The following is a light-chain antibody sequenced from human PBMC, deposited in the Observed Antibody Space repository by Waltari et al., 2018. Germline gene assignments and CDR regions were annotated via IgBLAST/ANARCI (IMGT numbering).Light chain of an antibody. CDR2: GAS. J-gene: IGKJ1*01. V-gene: IGKV3D-15*01. Sequence: EIVMTQSPATLSVSPGERATLSCTASQSISDSLGWYQQRPGQAPRLLIYGASTRADGIPARFSGSGSGTEFTLTISSLQSEDFAVYYCHQYKIWPEAFGQGTKVEIK. CDR3: HQYKIWPEA. CDR1: QSISDS.